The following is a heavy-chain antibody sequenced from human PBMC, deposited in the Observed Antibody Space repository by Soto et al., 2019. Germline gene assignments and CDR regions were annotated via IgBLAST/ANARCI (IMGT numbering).Heavy chain of an antibody. CDR2: IYYTGST. CDR3: AKGEQWLVPYYFDY. D-gene: IGHD6-19*01. CDR1: GGSIGTYY. Sequence: QVQLQESGPGLVKPLETLSLTCSVSGGSIGTYYWSWIRQSPGKGLEWIGNIYYTGSTNYNPSLKSRVTISIDTSKNQFSLKLSSVTAADTAVYYCAKGEQWLVPYYFDYWGQGTLVTVSS. V-gene: IGHV4-59*01. J-gene: IGHJ4*02.